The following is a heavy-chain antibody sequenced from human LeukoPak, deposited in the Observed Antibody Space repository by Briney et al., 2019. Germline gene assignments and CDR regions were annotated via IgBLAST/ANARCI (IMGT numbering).Heavy chain of an antibody. CDR2: IYPGDSDT. D-gene: IGHD2-15*01. Sequence: GESLKISCEGSGYTFRSYWIGWVRQMPGKDLEWMGMIYPGDSDTRCSPSFQGQVTFSADLSLNTAYLQWSSLEASDTAIYYCTRQSQACSSGSCYVVSWGQGTQVTVSS. J-gene: IGHJ5*01. CDR1: GYTFRSYW. V-gene: IGHV5-51*01. CDR3: TRQSQACSSGSCYVVS.